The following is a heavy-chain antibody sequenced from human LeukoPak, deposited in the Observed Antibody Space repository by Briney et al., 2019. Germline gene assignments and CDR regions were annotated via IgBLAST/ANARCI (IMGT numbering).Heavy chain of an antibody. CDR1: GYTFTSYY. D-gene: IGHD6-19*01. J-gene: IGHJ4*02. CDR3: ARDQGYSSGSPQNYFDY. V-gene: IGHV1-46*01. CDR2: INPSGGST. Sequence: ASVKVSCKASGYTFTSYYMHWVRQAPGQGLEWMGIINPSGGSTSYAQKFQGRVTMTRDTSTSTVYMELSSLRSEDTAVYYCARDQGYSSGSPQNYFDYWGQGTLVTVSS.